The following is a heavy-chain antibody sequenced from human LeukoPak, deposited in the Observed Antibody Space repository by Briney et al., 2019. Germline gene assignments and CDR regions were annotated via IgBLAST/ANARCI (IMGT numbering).Heavy chain of an antibody. D-gene: IGHD6-19*01. CDR3: ASGPTGWTEYFQH. CDR1: GFTFSGST. V-gene: IGHV3-73*01. CDR2: IRTKADNYAP. J-gene: IGHJ1*01. Sequence: GGSLRLSCAASGFTFSGSTMHWVRQASGKGLEWVARIRTKADNYAPAYAASVTGRFTISRDDSQNMAYLQMNSLKIEDTARYYCASGPTGWTEYFQHWGQASCSPSPQ.